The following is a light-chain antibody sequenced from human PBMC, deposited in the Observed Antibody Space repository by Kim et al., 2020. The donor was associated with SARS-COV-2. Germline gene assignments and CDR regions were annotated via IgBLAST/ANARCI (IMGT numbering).Light chain of an antibody. CDR1: QSGTTD. Sequence: PGENSTLSSRAGQSGTTDVAWYQHKTGEEPRHLIYDAANRATGSPARWSGSGAGTDFTLNISSREPEDDAVYYCQQRSNRHPLTFGGGTKVDIK. CDR2: DAA. CDR3: QQRSNRHPLT. J-gene: IGKJ4*01. V-gene: IGKV3-11*01.